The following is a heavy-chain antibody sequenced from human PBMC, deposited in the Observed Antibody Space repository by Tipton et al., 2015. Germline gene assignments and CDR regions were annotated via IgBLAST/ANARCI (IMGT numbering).Heavy chain of an antibody. D-gene: IGHD5-18*01. CDR3: ARLRGYTYGYLDY. J-gene: IGHJ4*02. Sequence: TLSLTCAVYGGSFSGYYWSWIRQPPGKGLEWIAEINHGGSINYNPSLKSRCTISVDTSKNQFSLNLISVTAADTAVYYCARLRGYTYGYLDYWSQGTLVTVSS. CDR1: GGSFSGYY. CDR2: INHGGSI. V-gene: IGHV4-34*01.